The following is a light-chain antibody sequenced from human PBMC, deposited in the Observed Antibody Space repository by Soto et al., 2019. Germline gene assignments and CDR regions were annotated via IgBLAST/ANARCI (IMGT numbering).Light chain of an antibody. Sequence: DIQMTQFPSSRSAFLGDGVTITCREIQGFKKNLGWYQQKPGKAPKRLIYAASSWQSGVPSRFSGSGSGTEFTLAISSLQPEDSATFYCLQHSTYPLTFGQGTKVEIK. CDR3: LQHSTYPLT. J-gene: IGKJ1*01. V-gene: IGKV1-17*01. CDR2: AAS. CDR1: QGFKKN.